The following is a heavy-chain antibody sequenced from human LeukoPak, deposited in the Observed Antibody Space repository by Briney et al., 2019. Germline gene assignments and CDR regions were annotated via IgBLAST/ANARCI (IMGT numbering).Heavy chain of an antibody. Sequence: GGSLRLSCAASGFTFSSYSMNWVRQAPGKGLEWVSSISSSSSYIYYADSVKGRFTISRDNAKNSLYLQMNSLRAEDTAVYYCARVSTSYGDYDFDYWGQGTLVTVSS. D-gene: IGHD4-17*01. V-gene: IGHV3-21*01. CDR3: ARVSTSYGDYDFDY. J-gene: IGHJ4*02. CDR1: GFTFSSYS. CDR2: ISSSSSYI.